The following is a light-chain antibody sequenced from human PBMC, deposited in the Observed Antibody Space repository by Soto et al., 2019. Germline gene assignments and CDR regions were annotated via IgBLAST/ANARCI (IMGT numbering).Light chain of an antibody. CDR2: RND. CDR3: AAWDDSLSGSYA. J-gene: IGLJ1*01. V-gene: IGLV1-47*01. CDR1: SSNIGKNF. Sequence: QSVLTQPPSASGTPGQRVTISCSGASSNIGKNFVYWYQQLPRTTPKLLISRNDQRPSVVPERFSGSKSGTSASLAISGLRSDDEAEYYCAAWDDSLSGSYAFGTGTKLTVL.